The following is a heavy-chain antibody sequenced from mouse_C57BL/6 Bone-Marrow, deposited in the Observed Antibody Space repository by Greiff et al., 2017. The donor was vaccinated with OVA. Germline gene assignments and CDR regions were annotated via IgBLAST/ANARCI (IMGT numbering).Heavy chain of an antibody. V-gene: IGHV1-53*01. D-gene: IGHD3-2*02. CDR3: AARTGQDTFYALDD. CDR1: GYTFTSYW. J-gene: IGHJ4*01. CDR2: INPSNGGT. Sequence: VQLQQPGTELVKPGASVKLSCKASGYTFTSYWMHWVKQRPGQGLEWIGKINPSNGGTNYNEKFKGKATLTVDKSSSTAYMQLRSLTSEDSAVDYCAARTGQDTFYALDDWGQGTTVTVSS.